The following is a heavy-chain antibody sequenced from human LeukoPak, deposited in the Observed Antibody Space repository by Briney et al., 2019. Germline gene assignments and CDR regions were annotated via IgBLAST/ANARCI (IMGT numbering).Heavy chain of an antibody. J-gene: IGHJ2*01. CDR2: IYYSGST. CDR1: GGSISSSSYY. CDR3: ARERVTVVTPRGAYFDL. V-gene: IGHV4-61*01. Sequence: PSETLSLTCTVSGGSISSSSYYWGWIRQPPGKGLEWIGYIYYSGSTNYNPSLKSRVTISVDTSKNQFSLKLSSVTAADTAVYYCARERVTVVTPRGAYFDLWGRGTLVTVSS. D-gene: IGHD4-23*01.